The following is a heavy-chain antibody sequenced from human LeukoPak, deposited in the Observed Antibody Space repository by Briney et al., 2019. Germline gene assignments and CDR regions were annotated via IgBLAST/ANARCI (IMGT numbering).Heavy chain of an antibody. Sequence: GASVKVSCKASGYTFTSYAMNWVRQAPGQGLEWMGGIIPIFGTANYAQKFQGRVTITADKSTSTAYMELSSLRSEDTAVYYCARAYGSGSYYPYYYYYMDVWGKGTTVTVSS. CDR2: IIPIFGTA. V-gene: IGHV1-69*06. J-gene: IGHJ6*03. D-gene: IGHD3-10*01. CDR3: ARAYGSGSYYPYYYYYMDV. CDR1: GYTFTSYA.